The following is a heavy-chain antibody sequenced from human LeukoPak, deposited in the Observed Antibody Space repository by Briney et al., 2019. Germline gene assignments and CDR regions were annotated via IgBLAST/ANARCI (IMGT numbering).Heavy chain of an antibody. CDR1: GFTFSTYG. Sequence: GGSLRLSCAASGFTFSTYGIYWVRQAPGKGLEWVSFISDSGREMYYANSVKGRFTMSRDNAKNSLYLQMNSLRAEDTAVYYCARVLDITGTIFDAFDIWGQGTMVTVSS. V-gene: IGHV3-21*05. CDR3: ARVLDITGTIFDAFDI. CDR2: ISDSGREM. J-gene: IGHJ3*02. D-gene: IGHD1-20*01.